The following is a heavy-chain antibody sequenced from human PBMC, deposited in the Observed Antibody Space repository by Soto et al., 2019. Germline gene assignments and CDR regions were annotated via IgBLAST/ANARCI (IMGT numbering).Heavy chain of an antibody. CDR1: GFTFSSYA. CDR3: AKSLGTEYYYYYMDV. V-gene: IGHV3-23*01. CDR2: ITGSGGNT. J-gene: IGHJ6*03. Sequence: EVRLLESGGGLVQPGGSLRLSCAASGFTFSSYAMNWVRQAPGKGLEWVSDITGSGGNTYYADSVKGRFTISRDKSKNTLYLQMSSLTAEDTAVDYCAKSLGTEYYYYYMDVWSKGTTVTV.